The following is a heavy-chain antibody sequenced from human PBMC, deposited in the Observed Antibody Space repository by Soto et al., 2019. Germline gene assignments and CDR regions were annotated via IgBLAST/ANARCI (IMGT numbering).Heavy chain of an antibody. D-gene: IGHD3-16*01. J-gene: IGHJ4*02. Sequence: EEQLVESGGDLVQPGGSLRLSCAASGFTVSNNYMSWVRQAPGKGLEGVSLIYSGGSTYYADSVKGRFTISRDSSKNTRYLQMNSLRAEDTAMYYCAAYSHKGYWGQGTLVTVSS. CDR1: GFTVSNNY. CDR2: IYSGGST. V-gene: IGHV3-66*01. CDR3: AAYSHKGY.